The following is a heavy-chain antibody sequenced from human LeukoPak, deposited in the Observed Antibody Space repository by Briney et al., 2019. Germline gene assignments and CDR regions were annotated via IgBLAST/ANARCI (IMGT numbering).Heavy chain of an antibody. CDR3: ARVMVRGVIVQFDP. Sequence: KASQTLSLTCTVSGGSISSGGYYWRWIRQHPGKGLEWIGYIYYSGSTYYNPSLKSRVTISVDTSKNQFSLKLSSVTAADTAVYYCARVMVRGVIVQFDPWGQGTLVTVFS. J-gene: IGHJ5*02. D-gene: IGHD3-10*01. V-gene: IGHV4-31*03. CDR2: IYYSGST. CDR1: GGSISSGGYY.